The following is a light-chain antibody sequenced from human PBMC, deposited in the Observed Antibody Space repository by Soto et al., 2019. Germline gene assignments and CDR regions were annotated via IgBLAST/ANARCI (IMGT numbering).Light chain of an antibody. CDR1: QSVSSSY. CDR2: GAS. Sequence: IVLTQSPGTLSLSPGERATLSCRTSQSVSSSYLAWYQQKPGQTPRLLIYGASTRATGIPDRFSGSGSGTDFTLTISRLEPEDFAVYYCQQYGSSLFTFGPGTTVDLK. J-gene: IGKJ3*01. V-gene: IGKV3-20*01. CDR3: QQYGSSLFT.